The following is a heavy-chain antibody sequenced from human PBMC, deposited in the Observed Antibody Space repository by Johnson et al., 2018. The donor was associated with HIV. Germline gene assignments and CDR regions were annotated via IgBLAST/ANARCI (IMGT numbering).Heavy chain of an antibody. CDR1: GFTVSSNY. CDR2: IYSGGST. J-gene: IGHJ3*02. D-gene: IGHD5-18*01. CDR3: ARDKGYSYCYGEDDAFDI. V-gene: IGHV3-66*01. Sequence: VQLMESGGGLVQPGGSLRLSCAASGFTVSSNYMSWVRQAPGKGLEWVSVIYSGGSTYYADSVKGRFTISRDNSKNTLYLQMNSLRAEDTAVYYCARDKGYSYCYGEDDAFDIWGQGTMVTVSS.